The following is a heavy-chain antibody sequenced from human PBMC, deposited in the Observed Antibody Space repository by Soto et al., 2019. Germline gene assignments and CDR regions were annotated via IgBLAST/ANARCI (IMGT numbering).Heavy chain of an antibody. J-gene: IGHJ4*02. CDR1: GFSFSSYW. CDR2: INQDATRQ. V-gene: IGHV3-7*03. CDR3: AKVGLFDGNKPITFEF. D-gene: IGHD3-10*01. Sequence: PGGSLRLSCAASGFSFSSYWVSWARQAPGRGLEWVANINQDATRQSYVDSVEGRFSISRDNAKNSLYLQMNSLRVEDTAVYYCAKVGLFDGNKPITFEFWGQGTLVTVSS.